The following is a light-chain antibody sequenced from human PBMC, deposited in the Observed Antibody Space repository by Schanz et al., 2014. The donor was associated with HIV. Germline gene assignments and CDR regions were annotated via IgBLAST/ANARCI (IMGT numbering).Light chain of an antibody. CDR2: VNRDGSH. CDR3: QTWGTGIVV. CDR1: SGHSNQA. Sequence: QAVVTQSPSASASLGASVRLTCTLTSGHSNQAIAWHQQQPEKGPRYLMKVNRDGSHSKGDGIPDRFSGSSSGAERYLTISSLQSEDEADYYCQTWGTGIVVFGGGTQLTVL. V-gene: IGLV4-69*02. J-gene: IGLJ2*01.